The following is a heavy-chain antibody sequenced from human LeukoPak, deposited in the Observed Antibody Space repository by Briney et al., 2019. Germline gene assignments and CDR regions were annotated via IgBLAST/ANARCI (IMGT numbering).Heavy chain of an antibody. CDR3: ARHLEGSGSSVPSPFGWFRASNYYYGMDV. CDR2: IYTSGST. CDR1: GGSISSGSYY. V-gene: IGHV4-61*02. J-gene: IGHJ6*02. D-gene: IGHD3-10*01. Sequence: SQTLSLTCTVSGGSISSGSYYWSWIRQPAGKGLEWIGRIYTSGSTNYNPSLKSRVTISVDTSKNQFSLKLSSVTAADTAVYYCARHLEGSGSSVPSPFGWFRASNYYYGMDVWGQGTTVTVSS.